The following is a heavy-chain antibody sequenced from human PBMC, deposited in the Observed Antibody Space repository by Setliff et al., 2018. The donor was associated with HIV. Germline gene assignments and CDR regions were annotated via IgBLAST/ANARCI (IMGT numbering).Heavy chain of an antibody. CDR1: NYSISSDYY. V-gene: IGHV4-38-2*01. D-gene: IGHD1-26*01. CDR2: ISHSGSI. CDR3: ARLPWGGSNLNNSGAFDI. Sequence: SETLSLTCAVSNYSISSDYYWGWIRQPPGKGLEWIGSISHSGSIYYNPSPSLKSRVTISVDTSKNQLSLSLTSVTAADTAVYFCARLPWGGSNLNNSGAFDIWGQGTMVTVSS. J-gene: IGHJ3*02.